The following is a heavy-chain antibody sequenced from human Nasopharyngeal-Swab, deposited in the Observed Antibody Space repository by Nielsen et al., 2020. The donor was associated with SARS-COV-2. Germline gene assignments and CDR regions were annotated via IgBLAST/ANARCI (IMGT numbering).Heavy chain of an antibody. V-gene: IGHV3-21*01. D-gene: IGHD1-20*01. Sequence: GESLKISCAASGFTFSSYSMNWVRQAPGKGLEWVSSISSSSSYIYYADSVKGRFTISRDNAKNSLYLQMNSLRAEDTAVYYCARAHTTSYSITGLTDYWGQGTLVTVSS. CDR3: ARAHTTSYSITGLTDY. CDR1: GFTFSSYS. J-gene: IGHJ4*02. CDR2: ISSSSSYI.